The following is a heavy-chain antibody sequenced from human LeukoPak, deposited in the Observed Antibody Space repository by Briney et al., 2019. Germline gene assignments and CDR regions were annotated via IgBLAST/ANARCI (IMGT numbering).Heavy chain of an antibody. CDR2: IYYSGST. CDR3: ARACSGGSCYEWSQYNNWFDP. CDR1: GGSISSYY. Sequence: SETLSLTCTVSGGSISSYYWSWIRQPPGKGLEWIGYIYYSGSTNYNPSLKSRVTISVDTSKNQFPLKLSSVTAADTAVYYCARACSGGSCYEWSQYNNWFDPWGQGTLVTVSS. V-gene: IGHV4-59*08. J-gene: IGHJ5*02. D-gene: IGHD2-15*01.